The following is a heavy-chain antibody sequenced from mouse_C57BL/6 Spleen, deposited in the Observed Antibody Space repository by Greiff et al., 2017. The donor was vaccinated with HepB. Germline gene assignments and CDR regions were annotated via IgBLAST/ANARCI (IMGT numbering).Heavy chain of an antibody. D-gene: IGHD2-12*01. Sequence: QVQLQQPGAELVMPGASVKLSCKASGYTFTSYWMHWVKQRPGQGLEWIGEISPSDSYTNYNQKFKGKSTLTVDKATSTAYMQISSLRSEDSAVYYCARRKDTYSNDYGGWGKGATVSVSS. V-gene: IGHV1-69*01. CDR3: ARRKDTYSNDYGG. CDR2: ISPSDSYT. J-gene: IGHJ1*03. CDR1: GYTFTSYW.